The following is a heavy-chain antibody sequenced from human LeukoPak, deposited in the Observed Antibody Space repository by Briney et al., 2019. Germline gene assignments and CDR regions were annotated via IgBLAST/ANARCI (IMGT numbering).Heavy chain of an antibody. J-gene: IGHJ3*02. CDR2: IDYSGST. CDR1: GDSISTYY. V-gene: IGHV4-59*01. Sequence: SETLSLTCTVSGDSISTYYWSWIRQPPGKGLEWIAYIDYSGSTNYNPSLKSRVTISVDTSKNQFSLKLSSVTAADTAVYYCARWTYYDFWSGSPDAFDIWGQGTMVTVSS. CDR3: ARWTYYDFWSGSPDAFDI. D-gene: IGHD3-3*01.